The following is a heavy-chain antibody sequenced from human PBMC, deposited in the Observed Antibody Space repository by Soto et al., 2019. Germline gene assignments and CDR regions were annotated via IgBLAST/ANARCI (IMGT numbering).Heavy chain of an antibody. J-gene: IGHJ5*02. CDR2: VYHGGST. CDR1: GYSISSGYY. D-gene: IGHD3-22*01. CDR3: ARVGPWVPYYYDSSPYTFENWFDP. V-gene: IGHV4-38-2*01. Sequence: SETLSLTCAVSGYSISSGYYWGWLRQPPGKGLEWIGGVYHGGSTYYNPSLNSRVTLSIDMTNNHVSLILNSVTAADTAVYYCARVGPWVPYYYDSSPYTFENWFDPWGQGTLVTVSS.